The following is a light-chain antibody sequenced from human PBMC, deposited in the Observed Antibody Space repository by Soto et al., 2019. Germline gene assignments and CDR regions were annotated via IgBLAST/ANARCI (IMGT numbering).Light chain of an antibody. Sequence: QSALTQPASVSGSPGQSFTISCTGTSSDVGAYHSVSWYQQHPGKAPKLIIFDVSNRPSGVSIRFSGSKSGNTASLTISGLQAEDEADYYCSSFTDTGTVMFGGGTKLTVL. CDR3: SSFTDTGTVM. CDR2: DVS. V-gene: IGLV2-14*03. CDR1: SSDVGAYHS. J-gene: IGLJ3*02.